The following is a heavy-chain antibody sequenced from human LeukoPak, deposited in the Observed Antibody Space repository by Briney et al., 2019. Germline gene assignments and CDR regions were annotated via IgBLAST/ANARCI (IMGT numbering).Heavy chain of an antibody. CDR2: IYHRWNT. V-gene: IGHV4-38-2*01. Sequence: SESLSLTCAVYGYSISSGYYWGSIRQPPGKGLGRIGSIYHRWNTYYNPSLKSRVTISVDTSKNQFSLKLSSVTAADTAVYYCARGLTYYDFWSGHHPGSYYMDVWGKGTTVTVSS. J-gene: IGHJ6*03. CDR1: GYSISSGYY. D-gene: IGHD3-3*01. CDR3: ARGLTYYDFWSGHHPGSYYMDV.